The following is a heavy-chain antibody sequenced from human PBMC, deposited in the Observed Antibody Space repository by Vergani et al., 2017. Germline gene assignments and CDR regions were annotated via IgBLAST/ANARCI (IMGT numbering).Heavy chain of an antibody. V-gene: IGHV1-69*01. CDR1: GGTFSSYA. CDR3: ARTNYYDSSGPPGEFDY. D-gene: IGHD3-22*01. Sequence: QVQLVQSGAEVKKPGSSVKVSCKASGGTFSSYAISWVRQAPGQGLEWMGGIIPIFGTANYAQKFQDRVTITADESTSTAYMELSSLRSEDTAVYYCARTNYYDSSGPPGEFDYWGQGTLVTVSS. J-gene: IGHJ4*02. CDR2: IIPIFGTA.